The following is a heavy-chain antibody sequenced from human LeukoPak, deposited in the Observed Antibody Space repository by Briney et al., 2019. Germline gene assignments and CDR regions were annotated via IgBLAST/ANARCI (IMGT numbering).Heavy chain of an antibody. J-gene: IGHJ2*01. Sequence: GASVKVSCKASGYTFINYGFSWVRQAPGQGLEWMGWISGYNGNTNYLQRFQGRVTMTTDTSTNTVYMGLRSLRSDDTAVYYCARLSTNSRVGGYDPQWYFDLWGRGTLVTVSS. V-gene: IGHV1-18*04. CDR1: GYTFINYG. CDR3: ARLSTNSRVGGYDPQWYFDL. CDR2: ISGYNGNT. D-gene: IGHD5-12*01.